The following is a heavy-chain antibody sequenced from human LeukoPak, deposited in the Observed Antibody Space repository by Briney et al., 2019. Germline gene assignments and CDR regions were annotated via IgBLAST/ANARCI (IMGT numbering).Heavy chain of an antibody. CDR2: INPNSGGT. Sequence: ASVKVSCKASGYTFTGYYMHWVRQAPGQGLEWMGWINPNSGGTNYAQKFQGRVTMTRDTSISTAYMELSRLRSDDTAVYYCARDAHRIAVAGTCDYWGQGTLVTASS. V-gene: IGHV1-2*02. CDR1: GYTFTGYY. CDR3: ARDAHRIAVAGTCDY. J-gene: IGHJ4*02. D-gene: IGHD6-19*01.